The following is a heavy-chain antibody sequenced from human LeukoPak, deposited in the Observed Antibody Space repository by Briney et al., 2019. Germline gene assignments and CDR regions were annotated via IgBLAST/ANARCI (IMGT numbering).Heavy chain of an antibody. Sequence: PSETLSLTCAVYGGSFSGYYLSWIRQPPGKGLEWIGEINHSGSTNYNPSLKSRVTISVDTSKNQFSLKLSSVTAADTAVYYCACLTTADAFDIWGQGTMVTVSS. J-gene: IGHJ3*02. CDR3: ACLTTADAFDI. CDR2: INHSGST. V-gene: IGHV4-34*01. D-gene: IGHD3-22*01. CDR1: GGSFSGYY.